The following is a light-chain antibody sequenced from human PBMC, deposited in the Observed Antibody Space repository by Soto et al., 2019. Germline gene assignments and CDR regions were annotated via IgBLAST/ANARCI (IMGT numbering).Light chain of an antibody. Sequence: EIVLTQSPATLSLSPGESATLSCWASQSVSRYFVWYQQKPGQAPRLLIYGASRRATGIPDRFSGSGSGTDFTLSISRLEPEDFAVYWCQHYGNSPTFGQGTKVQIK. CDR1: QSVSRY. CDR3: QHYGNSPT. V-gene: IGKV3-20*01. J-gene: IGKJ1*01. CDR2: GAS.